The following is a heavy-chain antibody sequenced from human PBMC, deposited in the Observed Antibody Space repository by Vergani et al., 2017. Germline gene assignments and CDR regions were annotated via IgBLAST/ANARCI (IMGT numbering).Heavy chain of an antibody. D-gene: IGHD3-22*01. CDR2: IYYSGST. J-gene: IGHJ3*02. Sequence: QVQLQESGPGLVKPSQTLSLTCTVSGGSISSGGYYWSWIRQHPGKGLEWIGYIYYSGSTYYNPSLKSRVTISVDTSKNQFSLKLSSVTAADTAVYYCARDRMIVVVITPKAPDAFDIWGQGTMVTVSS. CDR3: ARDRMIVVVITPKAPDAFDI. CDR1: GGSISSGGYY. V-gene: IGHV4-31*03.